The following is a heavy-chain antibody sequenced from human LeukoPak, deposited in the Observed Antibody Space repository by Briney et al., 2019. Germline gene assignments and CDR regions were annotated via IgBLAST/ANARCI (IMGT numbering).Heavy chain of an antibody. CDR3: ARADYGGNSLYDY. D-gene: IGHD4-23*01. V-gene: IGHV4-30-4*08. Sequence: SETLSLTCTVSGGSISSGDYYWTWIRQPPGKGLEWIGYIYYSGSTYYNPSLKSRLTISVDTSKNQFSLKLSSVTAADTAVYYCARADYGGNSLYDYWGQGTLVTVSS. J-gene: IGHJ4*02. CDR1: GGSISSGDYY. CDR2: IYYSGST.